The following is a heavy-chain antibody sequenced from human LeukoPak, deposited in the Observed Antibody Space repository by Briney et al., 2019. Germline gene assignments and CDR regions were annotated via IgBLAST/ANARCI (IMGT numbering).Heavy chain of an antibody. CDR1: GFTFSSYA. CDR3: AKGGSVQSFDY. V-gene: IGHV3-23*01. D-gene: IGHD3-10*01. CDR2: IRGSGGSA. J-gene: IGHJ4*02. Sequence: GGSLRLSCAASGFTFSSYAMIWVRQAPGKGLEWVSGIRGSGGSAYYADSVKGRFTVSRDNSKNTLYLQMNSLRAEDTAVYYCAKGGSVQSFDYWGQGTLVTVSS.